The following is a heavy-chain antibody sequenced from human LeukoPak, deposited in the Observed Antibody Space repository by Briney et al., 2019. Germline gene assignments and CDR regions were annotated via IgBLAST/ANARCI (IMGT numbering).Heavy chain of an antibody. Sequence: GGSLRLSCAASGFTFSSDWMHWVRQAPGKGLMWVSRINSDGSSTTYADSVKGRFTISRDNAKNTLYLQMNSLRAEDTAVYYCARDRDSHGYSWFDPWGQGTLVTVSS. CDR1: GFTFSSDW. V-gene: IGHV3-74*01. J-gene: IGHJ5*02. D-gene: IGHD5-18*01. CDR2: INSDGSST. CDR3: ARDRDSHGYSWFDP.